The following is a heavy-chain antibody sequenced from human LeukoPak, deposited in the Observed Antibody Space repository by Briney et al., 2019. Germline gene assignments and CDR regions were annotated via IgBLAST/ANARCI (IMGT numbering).Heavy chain of an antibody. D-gene: IGHD3-16*01. CDR1: GYISNAYY. Sequence: ASVKVSCKASGYISNAYYIHGVRQAPGQGLEWMGWINRKSGDTSCAQSFRGRVTMTRDTSISAAYIELSGLRSDDTAIYYCARVGGGLHSMDVWGQGTTVTVSS. CDR3: ARVGGGLHSMDV. CDR2: INRKSGDT. V-gene: IGHV1-2*02. J-gene: IGHJ6*02.